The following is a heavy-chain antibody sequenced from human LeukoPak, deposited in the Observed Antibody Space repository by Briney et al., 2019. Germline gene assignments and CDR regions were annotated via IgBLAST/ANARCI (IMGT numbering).Heavy chain of an antibody. CDR3: ATGTKNCDGLAGHFIWNNWFDP. CDR1: GCPLSNSY. V-gene: IGHV4-4*07. D-gene: IGHD3-10*01. J-gene: IGHJ5*02. Sequence: SEALPLICWVSGCPLSNSYMYWIRQPPGKGLEWIGCIHSNGFATYNPSLKSRVTMSRDTSKNRFSPNMTPVTAADTALNAWATGTKNCDGLAGHFIWNNWFDPWGQGILVTVSS. CDR2: IHSNGFA.